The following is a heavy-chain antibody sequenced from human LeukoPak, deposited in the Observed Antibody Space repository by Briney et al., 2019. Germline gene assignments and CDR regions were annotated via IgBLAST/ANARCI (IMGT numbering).Heavy chain of an antibody. CDR2: INPDSGAT. Sequence: ASVKVSCKTSGYTFTDYYVHWVRQAPGQGLEWLAWINPDSGATNFAQRFQGRVTMTRDTSVNTAHMELNRLRSDDTAVYYCARDLCHGGSCFHFDSWGQGTLVTVSS. V-gene: IGHV1-2*02. CDR3: ARDLCHGGSCFHFDS. J-gene: IGHJ4*02. D-gene: IGHD2-15*01. CDR1: GYTFTDYY.